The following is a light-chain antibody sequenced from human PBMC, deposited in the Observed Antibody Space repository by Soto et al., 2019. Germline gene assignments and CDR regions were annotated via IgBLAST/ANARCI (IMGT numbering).Light chain of an antibody. CDR1: SSDIGAYNY. CDR3: SSYTSISSYV. Sequence: QSALTQPASVSGSPGQSITISCTGTSSDIGAYNYVSWYLQHPGKAPKLMVFEVSNRPSGVSNRFSGSKSGNTASLTISGLQPEDEADYCCSSYTSISSYVFGTGTKVTVL. CDR2: EVS. V-gene: IGLV2-14*01. J-gene: IGLJ1*01.